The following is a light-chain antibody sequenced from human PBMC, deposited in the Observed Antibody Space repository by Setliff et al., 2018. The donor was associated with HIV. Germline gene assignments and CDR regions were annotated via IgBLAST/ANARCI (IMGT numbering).Light chain of an antibody. CDR2: EVS. Sequence: QSALTQPDSVSGSPGQSITISCTGTSSDVGGYSHVSWYQQHPGKAPKLIIYEVSNRPSGVSNRFSGSKSGNTASLTISGLHAEDEADYYCSSYAVTNTLPFGTGTKVTVL. CDR3: SSYAVTNTLP. J-gene: IGLJ1*01. CDR1: SSDVGGYSH. V-gene: IGLV2-14*01.